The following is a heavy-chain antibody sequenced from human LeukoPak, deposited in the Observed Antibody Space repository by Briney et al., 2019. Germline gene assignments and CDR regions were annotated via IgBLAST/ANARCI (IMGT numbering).Heavy chain of an antibody. V-gene: IGHV3-21*01. Sequence: GGSLRLSCAASGFTFSDYSMKWIRQAPGKGLEWVSSISRSSTSIDYADSVKVRFTISRDNYQNTVSLQLNNLRIEDTALYYCAKTSLSDPSGHYYYMDVWGKGTTVTVSS. CDR2: ISRSSTSI. CDR1: GFTFSDYS. CDR3: AKTSLSDPSGHYYYMDV. D-gene: IGHD3-3*01. J-gene: IGHJ6*03.